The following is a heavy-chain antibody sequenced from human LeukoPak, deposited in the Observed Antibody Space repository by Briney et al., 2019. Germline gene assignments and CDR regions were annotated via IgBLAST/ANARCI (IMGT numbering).Heavy chain of an antibody. CDR2: ISYDGSNK. D-gene: IGHD5-12*01. J-gene: IGHJ4*02. CDR1: GFTFSSYG. Sequence: GGSLRLSCAASGFTFSSYGMHWVRQAPGKGLEWVAVISYDGSNKYYADSVKGRFTISRDNSKNTLYLQMNSLRAEDTAVYYCAKLHSGYDSDVDYWGQGTLVTVSS. CDR3: AKLHSGYDSDVDY. V-gene: IGHV3-30*18.